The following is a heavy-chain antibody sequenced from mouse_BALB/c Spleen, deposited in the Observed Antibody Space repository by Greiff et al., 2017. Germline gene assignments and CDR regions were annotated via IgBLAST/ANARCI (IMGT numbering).Heavy chain of an antibody. CDR1: GYAFSSSW. CDR3: AREDYGNYVDY. J-gene: IGHJ2*01. V-gene: IGHV1-82*01. D-gene: IGHD2-1*01. CDR2: IYPGDGDT. Sequence: VQLQQSGPELVKPGASVKISCKASGYAFSSSWMNWVKQRPGQGLEWIGRIYPGDGDTNYNGKFKGKATLTADKSSSTAYMQLSSLTSVDSAVYFCAREDYGNYVDYWGQGTTLTVSS.